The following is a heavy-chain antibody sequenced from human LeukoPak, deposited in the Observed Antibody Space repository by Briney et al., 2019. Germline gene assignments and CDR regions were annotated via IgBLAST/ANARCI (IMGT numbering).Heavy chain of an antibody. CDR1: GFTVSSNY. D-gene: IGHD6-19*01. CDR2: IYSGGST. J-gene: IGHJ5*02. CDR3: ARDLVAVAGSWFDP. V-gene: IGHV3-66*01. Sequence: GGSLRLSCAASGFTVSSNYMSWVRQAPGKGLEWVSVIYSGGSTYYADSVKGRFTISRDNSKNTLYLQMNSLRAEDTAAYYCARDLVAVAGSWFDPWGQGTLVTVSS.